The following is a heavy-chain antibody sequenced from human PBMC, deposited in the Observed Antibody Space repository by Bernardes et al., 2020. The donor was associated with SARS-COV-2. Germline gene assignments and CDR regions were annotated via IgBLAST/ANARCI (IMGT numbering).Heavy chain of an antibody. CDR3: ARDRKRYYDSSGYYSLDNWGY. Sequence: GGSLRLSCAASGFTFSSYSMNWVRQAPGKGLEWVSYISSSSSTIYYADSVKGRFTISRDNAKNSLYLQMNSLRDEDTAVYYCARDRKRYYDSSGYYSLDNWGYWGQGTLVTVSS. V-gene: IGHV3-48*02. CDR1: GFTFSSYS. CDR2: ISSSSSTI. D-gene: IGHD3-22*01. J-gene: IGHJ4*02.